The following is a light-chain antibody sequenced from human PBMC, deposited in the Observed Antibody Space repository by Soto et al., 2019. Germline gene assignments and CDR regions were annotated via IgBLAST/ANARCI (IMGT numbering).Light chain of an antibody. CDR2: DAS. CDR1: QSVSSSY. V-gene: IGKV3-20*01. J-gene: IGKJ1*01. Sequence: EIVLTQSPATLSLSPGERATLSCRASQSVSSSYLAWYQQKPGQAPRLLIYDASRRATGIPDRFSGSGSGTDFTLTISRLEPEEFVVYYCQKYVRSPTFGQGTQGEIK. CDR3: QKYVRSPT.